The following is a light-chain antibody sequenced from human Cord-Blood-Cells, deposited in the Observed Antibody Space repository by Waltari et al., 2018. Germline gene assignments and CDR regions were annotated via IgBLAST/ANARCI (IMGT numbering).Light chain of an antibody. CDR3: CSYAGSSTYV. J-gene: IGLJ1*01. V-gene: IGLV2-23*02. CDR1: SSDVGSYNL. Sequence: QSALTQPASVSGSPGQSITISCTGTSSDVGSYNLVSWYQQHPGKAPKLRIYEVSKRPAGVSKRLSGSKAGKTASLTISGLQAEDEADYYCCSYAGSSTYVFGTGTKVTVL. CDR2: EVS.